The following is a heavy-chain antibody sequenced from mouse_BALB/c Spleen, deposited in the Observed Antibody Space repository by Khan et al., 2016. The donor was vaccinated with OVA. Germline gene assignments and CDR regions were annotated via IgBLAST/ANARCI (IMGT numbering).Heavy chain of an antibody. CDR2: IDPHYGGI. CDR1: GYSFTGYN. J-gene: IGHJ1*01. V-gene: IGHV1-39*01. Sequence: VQLKQSGPELEKPGASVKISCKAFGYSFTGYNMNWVKQSNGKSLEWIGNIDPHYGGISYNQKFKGKATLTVDKSSNTAYMQLKSLTSEDSTVYYSARSTWYFDVWGAGTTVTVSS. CDR3: ARSTWYFDV.